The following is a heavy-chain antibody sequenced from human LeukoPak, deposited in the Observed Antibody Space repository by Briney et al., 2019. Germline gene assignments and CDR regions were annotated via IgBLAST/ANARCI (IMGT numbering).Heavy chain of an antibody. CDR1: GFSFSSYG. CDR2: ISYDGSNK. Sequence: GRSLRLSCAASGFSFSSYGMHWVRQAPGKGLEWVAVISYDGSNKYYADSVKGRFTISRDKSKNTLYLQMNSLRDEDTAVYYCARGQFPDYWGQGILLTVSS. D-gene: IGHD5-24*01. J-gene: IGHJ4*02. V-gene: IGHV3-30*03. CDR3: ARGQFPDY.